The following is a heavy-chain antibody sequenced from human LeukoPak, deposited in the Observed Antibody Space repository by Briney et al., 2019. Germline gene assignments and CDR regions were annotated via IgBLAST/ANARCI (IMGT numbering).Heavy chain of an antibody. V-gene: IGHV3-30*12. CDR1: GFTFSSYG. D-gene: IGHD4-17*01. J-gene: IGHJ6*02. CDR2: ISYDGSNK. Sequence: GGSLRLSCAASGFTFSSYGMHWVRQAPGKGLEWVAVISYDGSNKYYADSVKGRFTISRDNSKNTLYLQMNSLRAEDTAVYCCARDTVTTFRFRDYQHYGMDVWGQGTTVTVSS. CDR3: ARDTVTTFRFRDYQHYGMDV.